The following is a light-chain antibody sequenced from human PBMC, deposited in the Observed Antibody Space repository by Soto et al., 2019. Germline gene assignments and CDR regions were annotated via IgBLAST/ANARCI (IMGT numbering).Light chain of an antibody. V-gene: IGLV2-14*03. CDR2: DVS. CDR3: NSYTSSSTHV. J-gene: IGLJ1*01. Sequence: QSVLTQPASVSESPGQSITISCTGTSSDVGGYNYVSWYQQHPGKAPKLIISDVSNRPSGVSNRFSGSKSGNTASLTISGLQAEDEADYYCNSYTSSSTHVFGTGTKVTVL. CDR1: SSDVGGYNY.